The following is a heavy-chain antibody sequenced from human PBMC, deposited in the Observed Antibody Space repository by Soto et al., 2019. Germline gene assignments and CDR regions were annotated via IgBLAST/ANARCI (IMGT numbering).Heavy chain of an antibody. CDR3: AEWARYCSGADCRA. D-gene: IGHD2-15*01. J-gene: IGHJ5*02. CDR1: GFPFSNRA. Sequence: DVQLLESGGGLVQPGGSLRLSCAASGFPFSNRAMSWVRQAPGKWLEWVSAISGSGTITYYADSVKGRFTISRDTSKNTLYLQMNSLRADDTAVYYCAEWARYCSGADCRAWGQGTLVTVSS. V-gene: IGHV3-23*01. CDR2: ISGSGTIT.